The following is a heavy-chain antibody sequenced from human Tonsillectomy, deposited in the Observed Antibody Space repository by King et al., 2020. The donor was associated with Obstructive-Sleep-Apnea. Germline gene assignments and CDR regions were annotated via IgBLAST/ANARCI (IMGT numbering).Heavy chain of an antibody. CDR1: GIIFSSYA. Sequence: VQLVQSGGGVVQPGRSLRLSCAASGIIFSSYAMHWVRQAPGKGLEWVAVISKDGSDKYYADSVKGRFTISRDNSKNTLYLQMNSLRPEDTAVYYCARDVHYGDYSKEGWFDPWGQGTLVTVSS. V-gene: IGHV3-30*04. CDR3: ARDVHYGDYSKEGWFDP. CDR2: ISKDGSDK. J-gene: IGHJ5*02. D-gene: IGHD4-17*01.